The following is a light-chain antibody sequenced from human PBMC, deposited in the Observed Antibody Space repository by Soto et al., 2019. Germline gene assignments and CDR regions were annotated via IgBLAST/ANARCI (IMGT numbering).Light chain of an antibody. CDR2: GNI. V-gene: IGLV1-40*01. CDR1: SSNIGAGYD. J-gene: IGLJ1*01. CDR3: QSYDSTLSARYV. Sequence: QSVLTQPPSVSGAPGQRVTISCTGSSSNIGAGYDVHWYQQRPGTAPKLLIFGNINRPSGVPDRFSGSKSGTSASLAITGLPAGDGGGYYRQSYDSTLSARYVFGTGTKLTVL.